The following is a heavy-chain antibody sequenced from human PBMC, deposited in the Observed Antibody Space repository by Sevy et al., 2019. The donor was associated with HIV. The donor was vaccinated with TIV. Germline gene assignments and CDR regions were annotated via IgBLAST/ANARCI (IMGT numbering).Heavy chain of an antibody. Sequence: GGSLRLSCAASGFTFSKYSMSWVRQPPGKGLEWVSTLSFGCGEINYADSVKGRFTISRDNSKSSVYLQMNNLGPEDTAENYSAREGCTKPHDYWGQGTLVTVSS. CDR3: AREGCTKPHDY. D-gene: IGHD2-8*01. V-gene: IGHV3-23*01. J-gene: IGHJ4*02. CDR2: LSFGCGEI. CDR1: GFTFSKYS.